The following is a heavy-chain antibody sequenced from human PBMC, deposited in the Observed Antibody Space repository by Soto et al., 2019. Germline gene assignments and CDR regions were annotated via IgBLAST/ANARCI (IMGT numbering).Heavy chain of an antibody. V-gene: IGHV1-46*01. J-gene: IGHJ4*02. CDR2: IDPSGGST. D-gene: IGHD3-22*01. CDR1: GYTFTNYY. CDR3: AREGGRRNYYDSSGYFFDY. Sequence: QVQLVQSGAEVKKPGASVKVSCKASGYTFTNYYMHWVRQAPGQGLEWMGIIDPSGGSTSYGQNFQGRVTMIRDTSTSTVYMGLRSLRSEDTAVYYCAREGGRRNYYDSSGYFFDYWGQGTLVTVSS.